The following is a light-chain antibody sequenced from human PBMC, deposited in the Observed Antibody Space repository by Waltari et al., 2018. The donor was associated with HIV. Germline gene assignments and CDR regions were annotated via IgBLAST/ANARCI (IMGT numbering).Light chain of an antibody. CDR3: QVWDSSSDDWV. V-gene: IGLV3-21*02. CDR1: NMGGKN. CDR2: DNS. J-gene: IGLJ3*02. Sequence: SYVLTQPPSVSVAPGQTASMTCGGNNMGGKNVHWYQQKPGQAPGLLVYDNSDRPSGIPERISGSKSGNTAALPISRVEAGDEADYYCQVWDSSSDDWVFGGGTKLTVL.